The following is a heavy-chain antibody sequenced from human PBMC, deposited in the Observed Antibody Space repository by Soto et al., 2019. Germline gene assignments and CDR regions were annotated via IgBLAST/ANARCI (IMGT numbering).Heavy chain of an antibody. CDR1: GFTFSSYW. V-gene: IGHV3-74*01. Sequence: EVQLVESGGGLVQPGGSLRLSCAASGFTFSSYWMHWVRQAPGEGLVWVSRINSDGSNTTYADSVKGRFTTSRDNAKNTLFLQMNSLRGEDTAVYYCARHVAVATISWGTYGMDVWGQGTTVTVFS. CDR2: INSDGSNT. J-gene: IGHJ6*02. D-gene: IGHD5-12*01. CDR3: ARHVAVATISWGTYGMDV.